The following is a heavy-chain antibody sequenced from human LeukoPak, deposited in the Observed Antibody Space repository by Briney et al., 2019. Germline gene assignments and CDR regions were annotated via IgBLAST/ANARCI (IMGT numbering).Heavy chain of an antibody. Sequence: GGSLRLSCGASGFNFNSYTMNWVRQRPGQGLEWLASLLGSGSEMFYADSLKGRFTISRDNSKNSLYLQMNSLRVEDTAVYYCAKVQSDIVGAVFFSFDVWGQGTMVTVAS. CDR1: GFNFNSYT. V-gene: IGHV3-21*06. D-gene: IGHD1-26*01. J-gene: IGHJ3*01. CDR3: AKVQSDIVGAVFFSFDV. CDR2: LLGSGSEM.